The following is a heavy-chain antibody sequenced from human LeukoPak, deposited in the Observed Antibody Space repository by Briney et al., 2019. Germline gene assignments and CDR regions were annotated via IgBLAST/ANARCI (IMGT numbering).Heavy chain of an antibody. Sequence: SETLSLTCSVSGDSITTYFWTWIRQPPGKGLEWIGYIYYTGSTNYNPSLKSRVTMSVDSSKNQISLKLSSVTAADTAVYYCATEGTGDLYGMDVWGQGTTVTVSS. J-gene: IGHJ6*02. D-gene: IGHD3-10*01. CDR1: GDSITTYF. CDR3: ATEGTGDLYGMDV. CDR2: IYYTGST. V-gene: IGHV4-59*12.